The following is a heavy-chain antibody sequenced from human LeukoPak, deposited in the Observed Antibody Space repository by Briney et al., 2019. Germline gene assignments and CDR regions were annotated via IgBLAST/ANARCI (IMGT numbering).Heavy chain of an antibody. J-gene: IGHJ4*02. V-gene: IGHV3-11*04. CDR1: GFTFSDYY. CDR3: TRRPYSSSWYYFDY. CDR2: ISSSGSML. Sequence: PGGSLRLSCAVPGFTFSDYYMSWVRQAPGKGLEWVSYISSSGSMLHYADSVEGRFTISRDNAKNSLYLQMSSLRVEDTAVYYCTRRPYSSSWYYFDYWGQGTLVTVSS. D-gene: IGHD6-13*01.